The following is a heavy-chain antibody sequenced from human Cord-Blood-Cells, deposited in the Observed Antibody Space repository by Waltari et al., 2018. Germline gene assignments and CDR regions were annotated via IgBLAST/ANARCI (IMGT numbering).Heavy chain of an antibody. CDR3: ARQPIMRNYSPLYYFDY. Sequence: QVQLVQSGAEVTKPGASVKVSCKASGYTFTGYHMHWVRPAPGQGLEWMGWINPNSGGTNYAQKFQGWVTMTRDTSISTAYMELSRLRSDDTAVYYCARQPIMRNYSPLYYFDYWGQGTLVTVSS. D-gene: IGHD4-4*01. V-gene: IGHV1-2*04. J-gene: IGHJ4*02. CDR2: INPNSGGT. CDR1: GYTFTGYH.